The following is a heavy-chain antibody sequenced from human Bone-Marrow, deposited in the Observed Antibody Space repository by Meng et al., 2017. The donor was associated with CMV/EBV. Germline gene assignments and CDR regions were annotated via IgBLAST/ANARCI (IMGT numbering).Heavy chain of an antibody. CDR3: IAAAVVSFVPTH. CDR1: GFTFSSHN. J-gene: IGHJ4*02. Sequence: GGSLRLSCAASGFTFSSHNMHWIRQAPGEGLEWVAVMSYDSILGTFKYHADSVQGRFSISRDNSMNTLSLQMNSLRAEDTAVYYCIAAAVVSFVPTHWGQGTLVTVSS. V-gene: IGHV3-30*04. CDR2: MSYDSILGTFK. D-gene: IGHD6-13*01.